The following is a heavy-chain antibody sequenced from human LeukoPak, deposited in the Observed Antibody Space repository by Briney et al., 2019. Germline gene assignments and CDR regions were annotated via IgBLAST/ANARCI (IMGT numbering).Heavy chain of an antibody. D-gene: IGHD6-13*01. V-gene: IGHV1-2*06. J-gene: IGHJ4*02. Sequence: ASVKVSCKASGYIFTDYYMHWVRQAPGQELGWMGRINPNSGGTNYAQKFQGRVTMTRDTSISTAYMELSRLRSDDTAVYYCARGVSSRFSSDYWGQGTLVTVSS. CDR2: INPNSGGT. CDR1: GYIFTDYY. CDR3: ARGVSSRFSSDY.